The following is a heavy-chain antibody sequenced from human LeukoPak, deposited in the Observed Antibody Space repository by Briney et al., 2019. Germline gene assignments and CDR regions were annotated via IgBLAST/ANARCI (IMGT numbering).Heavy chain of an antibody. CDR2: ISSSSSYI. J-gene: IGHJ4*02. CDR1: GFTFSSYA. V-gene: IGHV3-21*04. CDR3: ARSSSAYYYEFDY. Sequence: GGSLRLSCAASGFTFSSYAMSWVRQAPGKGLEWVSSISSSSSYIYYADSVKGRFTISRDNAKNSLYLQMNSLRAEDTAIYYCARSSSAYYYEFDYWGPGTLVTVSS. D-gene: IGHD3-22*01.